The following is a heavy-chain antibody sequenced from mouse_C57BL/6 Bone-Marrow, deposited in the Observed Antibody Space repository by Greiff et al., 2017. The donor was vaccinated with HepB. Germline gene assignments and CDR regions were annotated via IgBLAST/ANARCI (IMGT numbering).Heavy chain of an antibody. D-gene: IGHD3-3*01. V-gene: IGHV1-69*01. J-gene: IGHJ3*01. CDR3: ASGLGIAY. Sequence: VQLQQPGAELVMPGASVKLSCKASGYTFTSYWMHWVKQRPGQGLEWIGEIDPSDSYTNYNQKFKGKSTLTVDNPSSTAYMQLSSLTSEDSAVYYCASGLGIAYWGQGTLVTVSA. CDR1: GYTFTSYW. CDR2: IDPSDSYT.